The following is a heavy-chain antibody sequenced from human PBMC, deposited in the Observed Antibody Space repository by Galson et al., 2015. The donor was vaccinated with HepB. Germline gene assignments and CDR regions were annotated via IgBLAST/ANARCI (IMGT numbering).Heavy chain of an antibody. CDR3: ARAAPRGGSGTYYFDY. CDR2: INTNTGNP. D-gene: IGHD3-10*01. Sequence: CKASGGTFSSYAISWVRQAPGQGLEWMGWINTNTGNPTYVQGFTGRFVFSLDTSVSTAYLQISSLKAEDTAVYYCARAAPRGGSGTYYFDYWGQGTLVTVSS. V-gene: IGHV7-4-1*02. CDR1: GGTFSSYA. J-gene: IGHJ4*02.